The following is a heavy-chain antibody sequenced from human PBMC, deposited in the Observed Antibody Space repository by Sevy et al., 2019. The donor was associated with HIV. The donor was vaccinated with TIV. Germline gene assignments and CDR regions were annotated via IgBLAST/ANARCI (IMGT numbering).Heavy chain of an antibody. CDR2: ISGSGSRT. D-gene: IGHD3-22*01. Sequence: GGSLRLSCAVSGFSFDSYGMTWVRQAPGKGLEWISGISGSGSRTYYADSVKGRFIISRDNSKNTLDLQMNSLRSEDTAIYYCAKGGGGHYDPDEIGYYFYYYNMDVWGKETTVTVSS. CDR1: GFSFDSYG. J-gene: IGHJ6*03. V-gene: IGHV3-23*01. CDR3: AKGGGGHYDPDEIGYYFYYYNMDV.